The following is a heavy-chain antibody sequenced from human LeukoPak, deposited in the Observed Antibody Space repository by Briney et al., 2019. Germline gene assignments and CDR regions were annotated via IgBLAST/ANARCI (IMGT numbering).Heavy chain of an antibody. Sequence: GGSLRLSCAASGFTFSSYWMSWVRQAPGKGLEWVANIKQDGSEKYYVDSVKGRFTISRDNAKNSLYLQMNSLRAEDTAVYYCARGGGYSNYYFDYWGQGTLVTVSS. CDR3: ARGGGYSNYYFDY. J-gene: IGHJ4*02. D-gene: IGHD4-23*01. CDR2: IKQDGSEK. V-gene: IGHV3-7*01. CDR1: GFTFSSYW.